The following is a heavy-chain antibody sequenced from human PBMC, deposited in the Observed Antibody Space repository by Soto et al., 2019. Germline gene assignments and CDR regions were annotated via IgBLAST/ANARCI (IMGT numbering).Heavy chain of an antibody. V-gene: IGHV1-18*01. CDR3: ARVLGSSGYSDAFDI. Sequence: GASVKVSCKASWYTFTSYGISWGRQAPGQGLEWMGWISAYNGNTNYAQKLQGRVTMTTDTSTSTAYMELRSLRSDDTAVYYCARVLGSSGYSDAFDIWGQGTMVTVSS. CDR1: WYTFTSYG. CDR2: ISAYNGNT. D-gene: IGHD3-22*01. J-gene: IGHJ3*02.